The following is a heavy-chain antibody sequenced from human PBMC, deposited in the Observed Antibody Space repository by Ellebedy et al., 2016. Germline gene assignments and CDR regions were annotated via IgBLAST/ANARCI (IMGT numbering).Heavy chain of an antibody. CDR2: ITGSGIKT. CDR1: TFTFSSYV. CDR3: ATGLDQFFSS. Sequence: GESLKISXAASTFTFSSYVMTWVRQAPGKGLEWVSSITGSGIKTSYAESVKGRFTISRDNSKNTLFLQMNGLKTEDTAVYYCATGLDQFFSSWGQGTLVTVSS. J-gene: IGHJ5*02. D-gene: IGHD5-12*01. V-gene: IGHV3-23*01.